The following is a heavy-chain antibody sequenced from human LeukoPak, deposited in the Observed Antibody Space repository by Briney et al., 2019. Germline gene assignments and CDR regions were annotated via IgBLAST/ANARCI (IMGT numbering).Heavy chain of an antibody. CDR2: IDPSDSYT. CDR1: GYSFTNYW. Sequence: GESLTISCKGSGYSFTNYWISLVRQMPGKGLEWMGRIDPSDSYTKYSPSFEGHVTISVDKSISTAFLQWSSLKASDSAMYYCATGASKVTTDFANYWGQGSQVAVSS. J-gene: IGHJ4*02. V-gene: IGHV5-10-1*01. D-gene: IGHD4-17*01. CDR3: ATGASKVTTDFANY.